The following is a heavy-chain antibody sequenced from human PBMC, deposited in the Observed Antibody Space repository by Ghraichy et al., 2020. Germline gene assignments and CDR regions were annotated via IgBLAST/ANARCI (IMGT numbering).Heavy chain of an antibody. CDR1: GFTFSYFA. D-gene: IGHD5-18*01. CDR2: ISASDNT. V-gene: IGHV3-23*01. CDR3: AKGGDISMGIVDY. J-gene: IGHJ4*02. Sequence: GGSLRLSCAASGFTFSYFAMSWVRQAPGKGLEWVSGISASDNTYYADSVKGRCAISRDNSKNTLYLQMNSLRGDDTALYYCAKGGDISMGIVDYWGQGTLVTVSS.